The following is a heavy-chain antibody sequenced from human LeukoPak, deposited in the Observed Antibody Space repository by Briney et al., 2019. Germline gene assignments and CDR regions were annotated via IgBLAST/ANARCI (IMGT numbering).Heavy chain of an antibody. CDR1: GGSINSGNYY. J-gene: IGHJ4*02. V-gene: IGHV4-61*02. D-gene: IGHD3-10*01. CDR2: MYPGGST. Sequence: PSETLSLTCTVSGGSINSGNYYWSWIRQPAGKGLEWIGRMYPGGSTEYSPSLKSRVSISVDTSKNQVSLKLSSVTAADTALYYCSRENLYYYGSGGAFDYWGQGTLVTVSS. CDR3: SRENLYYYGSGGAFDY.